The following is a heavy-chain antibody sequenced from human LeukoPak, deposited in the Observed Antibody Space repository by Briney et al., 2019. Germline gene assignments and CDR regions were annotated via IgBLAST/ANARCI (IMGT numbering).Heavy chain of an antibody. D-gene: IGHD3-16*01. CDR1: GASINSYY. Sequence: PSETLSLTSTVSGASINSYYWSWIRHPPGKELEGIGYIYTSGRPNYNPSLKSRVTISVYTTRNQFSLRLSSVTAADTAVYYCARRAGRFDNWFDPWGQGILVTVSS. CDR3: ARRAGRFDNWFDP. CDR2: IYTSGRP. V-gene: IGHV4-4*09. J-gene: IGHJ5*02.